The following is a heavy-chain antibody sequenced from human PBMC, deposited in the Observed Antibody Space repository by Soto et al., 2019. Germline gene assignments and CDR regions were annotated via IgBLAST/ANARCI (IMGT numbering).Heavy chain of an antibody. Sequence: GGSLRLSCAASGFTFSDYYMSWIRQAPGKGLEWVSYISSSGSTIYYADSVKGRFTISRDNAKNSLYLQMNSLRAEDTAVYYCARGPYDYVWGSDPPHFDYWGQGTLVTVSS. J-gene: IGHJ4*02. CDR2: ISSSGSTI. CDR3: ARGPYDYVWGSDPPHFDY. V-gene: IGHV3-11*01. D-gene: IGHD3-16*02. CDR1: GFTFSDYY.